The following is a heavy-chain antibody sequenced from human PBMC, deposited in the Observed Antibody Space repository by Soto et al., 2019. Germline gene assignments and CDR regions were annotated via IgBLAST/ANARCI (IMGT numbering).Heavy chain of an antibody. Sequence: QVQLVQSGAEVKKPGSSVKVSCKASGGTFSSYAISWVRQAPGQGLEWMGGIIPISGTANYEQKFQGRVPITADESTSTAYMELSSLRSEDTAVYYCARSQGSSTSLDIYYYYYYGMDVWGQGTTVTVSS. V-gene: IGHV1-69*01. CDR3: ARSQGSSTSLDIYYYYYYGMDV. CDR1: GGTFSSYA. J-gene: IGHJ6*02. D-gene: IGHD2-2*01. CDR2: IIPISGTA.